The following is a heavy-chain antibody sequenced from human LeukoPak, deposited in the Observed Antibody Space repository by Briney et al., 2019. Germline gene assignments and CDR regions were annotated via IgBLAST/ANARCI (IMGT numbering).Heavy chain of an antibody. CDR2: IYHSGST. CDR1: GYSINSGYY. D-gene: IGHD6-13*01. J-gene: IGHJ4*02. Sequence: PSETLSLTCTVSGYSINSGYYWGWIRQPPGKGLEWIGSIYHSGSTYYNPSLKSRVTISVDTSKNQFSLKLSSVTAADTAVYYCARDRIAAAGPDYWGQGTLVTVSS. V-gene: IGHV4-38-2*02. CDR3: ARDRIAAAGPDY.